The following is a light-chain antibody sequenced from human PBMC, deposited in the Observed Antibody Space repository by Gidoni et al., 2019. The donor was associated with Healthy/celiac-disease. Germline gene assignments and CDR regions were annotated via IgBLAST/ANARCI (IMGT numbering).Light chain of an antibody. CDR3: QQRSNWPPGVT. J-gene: IGKJ4*01. CDR1: QIVSSY. V-gene: IGKV3-11*01. CDR2: EAS. Sequence: DIVLTQSPATLSLSPGERATLSCRASQIVSSYLAWYQQKPGQAPRLLIYEASNRATGIPARFSGSGSGTDFTLTISSLEPEDFAVYYCQQRSNWPPGVTFGGGTKVEIK.